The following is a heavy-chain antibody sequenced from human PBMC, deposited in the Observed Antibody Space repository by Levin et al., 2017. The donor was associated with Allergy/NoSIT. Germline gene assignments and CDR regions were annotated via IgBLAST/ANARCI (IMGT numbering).Heavy chain of an antibody. CDR2: ISYDGSNK. D-gene: IGHD1-1*01. J-gene: IGHJ3*02. CDR1: GFTFSSYA. CDR3: ARDDWNRVRAFDI. Sequence: GGSLRLSCAASGFTFSSYAMHWVRQAPGKGLEWVAVISYDGSNKYYADSVKGRFTISRDNSKNTLYLQMNSLRAEDTAVYYCARDDWNRVRAFDIWGQGTMVTVSS. V-gene: IGHV3-30*04.